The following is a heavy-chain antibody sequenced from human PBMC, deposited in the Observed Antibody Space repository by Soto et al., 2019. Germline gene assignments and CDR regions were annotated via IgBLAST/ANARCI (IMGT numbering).Heavy chain of an antibody. V-gene: IGHV4-39*01. CDR1: GGSISSSNYY. D-gene: IGHD3-16*01. CDR2: IYYSGIT. CDR3: ARFPDRISGGYASYFDY. J-gene: IGHJ4*02. Sequence: QLQLQESGPGLVKPSETLSLTCTVSGGSISSSNYYWGWIRQPPGKGLEWIGNIYYSGITHYNPSLKSRVTISVDTSKNQISLKMSSVTAADTAVYYCARFPDRISGGYASYFDYWGQGTLVTASS.